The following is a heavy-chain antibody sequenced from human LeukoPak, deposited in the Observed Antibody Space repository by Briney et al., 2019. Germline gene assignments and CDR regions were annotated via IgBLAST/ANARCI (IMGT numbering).Heavy chain of an antibody. CDR2: IKQDGSEK. CDR1: GFTVSSNY. J-gene: IGHJ4*02. D-gene: IGHD5-24*01. CDR3: ARSDGYNPFDY. Sequence: TGGSLRLSCAASGFTVSSNYMSWVRQAPGKGLEWVANIKQDGSEKYYVDSVKGRFTISRDNAKNSLYLQMNSLRAEDTAVYYCARSDGYNPFDYWGQGTLVTVSS. V-gene: IGHV3-7*01.